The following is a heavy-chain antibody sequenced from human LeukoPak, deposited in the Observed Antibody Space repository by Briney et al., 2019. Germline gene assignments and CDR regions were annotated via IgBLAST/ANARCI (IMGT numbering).Heavy chain of an antibody. Sequence: SETLSLTCTVSGGSISSYYWSWIRQPPGKGLEWIGYIYYSGSTNYNPSLKSRVTISVDASKNQFSLKLTSVTAADTAVYYCARATALVSSDSWGQGTLVTVSS. J-gene: IGHJ4*02. CDR1: GGSISSYY. CDR2: IYYSGST. D-gene: IGHD5-18*01. V-gene: IGHV4-59*01. CDR3: ARATALVSSDS.